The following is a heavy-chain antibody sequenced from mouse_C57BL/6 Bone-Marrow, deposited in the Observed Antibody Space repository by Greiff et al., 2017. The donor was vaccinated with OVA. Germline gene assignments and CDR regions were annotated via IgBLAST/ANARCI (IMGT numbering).Heavy chain of an antibody. CDR1: GFTFSSYG. J-gene: IGHJ1*03. V-gene: IGHV5-6*01. CDR3: ARHYYYGSSYWYFDV. D-gene: IGHD1-1*01. CDR2: ISSGGSYT. Sequence: EVMLVESGGDLVKPGGSLKLSCAASGFTFSSYGMSWVRQTPDKRLEWVATISSGGSYTYYPDSVKGRFTSSRDNAKNTLYLQMSSLKSEDTAMYYCARHYYYGSSYWYFDVWGTGTTVTVSS.